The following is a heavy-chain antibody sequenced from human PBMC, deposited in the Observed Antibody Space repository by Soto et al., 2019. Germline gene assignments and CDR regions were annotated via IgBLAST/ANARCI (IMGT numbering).Heavy chain of an antibody. CDR1: GFSLSTSAEG. D-gene: IGHD2-2*01. CDR3: AHGSCTSADCYPNPYLDY. Sequence: QITLKESGPTLVKPTQTLTLTCTFSGFSLSTSAEGVGWIRQPPGKALAWLALIYWDGDERYSPSLKSRLTITKDTSKTQVVLTMTNMDPADTATYSCAHGSCTSADCYPNPYLDYWGQGILVTVSS. V-gene: IGHV2-5*02. CDR2: IYWDGDE. J-gene: IGHJ4*02.